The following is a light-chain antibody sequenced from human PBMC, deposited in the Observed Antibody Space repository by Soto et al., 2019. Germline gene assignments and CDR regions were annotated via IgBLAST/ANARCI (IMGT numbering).Light chain of an antibody. Sequence: QTVVTQEPSFSVSPGGTVTLTCGLSSGSVSSSHYPSWYQQTPGQAPRTLIYNTNSRSSGVPDRLSGSILGNRAALTITGAQAEDESNYHCVLYMGCDVVFGGGTKVTVL. J-gene: IGLJ2*01. CDR2: NTN. V-gene: IGLV8-61*01. CDR1: SGSVSSSHY. CDR3: VLYMGCDVV.